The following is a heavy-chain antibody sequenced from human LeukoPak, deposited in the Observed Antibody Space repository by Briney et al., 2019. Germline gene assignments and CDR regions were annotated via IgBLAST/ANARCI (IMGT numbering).Heavy chain of an antibody. J-gene: IGHJ4*02. V-gene: IGHV3-23*01. CDR2: ISDSGGRT. CDR1: GFTFSSYA. D-gene: IGHD6-13*01. CDR3: AKASSAGDSSSWNY. Sequence: GGSLRLSCAASGFTFSSYAMSWVRQAPGKGLEWVSGISDSGGRTYYADSVKGQFTISRDNSKNTLYLRMNSLRAEDTAVYYCAKASSAGDSSSWNYWGQGILVTVSS.